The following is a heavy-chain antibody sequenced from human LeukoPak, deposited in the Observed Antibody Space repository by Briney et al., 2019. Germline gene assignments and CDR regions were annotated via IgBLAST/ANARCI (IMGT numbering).Heavy chain of an antibody. D-gene: IGHD3-3*02. CDR1: GFTFSNYW. CDR3: ARDSQHLNFDH. J-gene: IGHJ4*02. CDR2: IKEDGSEK. Sequence: GGSLRLSCAASGFTFSNYWMNWVRQAPGKGLEWVANIKEDGSEKYYVDSVKARFTISRDNAKNSLYLQMDSLRAEDTAVYYCARDSQHLNFDHWGQGTLVTVSS. V-gene: IGHV3-7*04.